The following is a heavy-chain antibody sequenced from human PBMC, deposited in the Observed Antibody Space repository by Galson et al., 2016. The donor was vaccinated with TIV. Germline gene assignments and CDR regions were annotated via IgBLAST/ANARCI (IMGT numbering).Heavy chain of an antibody. Sequence: SLRLSCAASGFTFSSYGMSWVRQTPGKGLEWVSSISRGSNFIFYADSVKGRFAISRDDAESSLLLDMNSLRADDTAVYYCARDYDFWSGHSWGYWGQGTLVTVSS. CDR3: ARDYDFWSGHSWGY. V-gene: IGHV3-21*06. D-gene: IGHD3-3*01. CDR2: ISRGSNFI. CDR1: GFTFSSYG. J-gene: IGHJ4*02.